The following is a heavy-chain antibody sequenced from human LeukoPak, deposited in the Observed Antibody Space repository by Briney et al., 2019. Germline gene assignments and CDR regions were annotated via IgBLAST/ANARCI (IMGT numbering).Heavy chain of an antibody. CDR3: ARGSSWYTPRDPHFDY. D-gene: IGHD6-13*01. Sequence: SETLSLTCTVSGGSISSGGYYWSWIRQPPGKGLEWIGYIYHSGSTYYNPSLKSRVTISVDTSKNQFSLKLSSVTAADTAVYYCARGSSWYTPRDPHFDYWGQGTRVTVSS. CDR2: IYHSGST. CDR1: GGSISSGGYY. J-gene: IGHJ4*02. V-gene: IGHV4-30-2*01.